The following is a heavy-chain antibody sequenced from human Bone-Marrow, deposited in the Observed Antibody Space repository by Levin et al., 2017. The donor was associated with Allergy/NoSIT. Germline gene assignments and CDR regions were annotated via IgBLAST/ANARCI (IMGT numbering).Heavy chain of an antibody. D-gene: IGHD3-3*01. CDR3: ARSRIFGVVRISFDM. CDR2: INHRGST. Sequence: KASETLSLTCAVYGESFNDHHWSWIRQPPGKGPEWLGEINHRGSTNYNPSVTARVTISVDTSKNQVSLNVSSVTAADTGVYYCARSRIFGVVRISFDMWGEGTMVTVSS. J-gene: IGHJ3*02. CDR1: GESFNDHH. V-gene: IGHV4-34*01.